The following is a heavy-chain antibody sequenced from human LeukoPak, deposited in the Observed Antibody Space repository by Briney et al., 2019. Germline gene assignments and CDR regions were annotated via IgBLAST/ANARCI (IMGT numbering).Heavy chain of an antibody. CDR2: INPNSGGT. Sequence: ASVPVSCKASGYTFTGYYMHWLRQAPGQGLEWMGWINPNSGGTNYAQKFQGRVTMTRDTSISTAYMELSRLRSDDTAVYYCARPYSGGWYVLDYWGQGTLVTVSS. V-gene: IGHV1-2*02. D-gene: IGHD6-19*01. J-gene: IGHJ4*02. CDR3: ARPYSGGWYVLDY. CDR1: GYTFTGYY.